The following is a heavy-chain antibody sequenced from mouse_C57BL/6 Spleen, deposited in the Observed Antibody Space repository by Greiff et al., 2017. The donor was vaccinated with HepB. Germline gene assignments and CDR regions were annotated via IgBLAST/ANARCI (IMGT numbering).Heavy chain of an antibody. D-gene: IGHD2-4*01. CDR2: IYPGNSDT. V-gene: IGHV1-5*01. CDR3: TRCDHDGYFDY. J-gene: IGHJ2*01. CDR1: GYTFTSYW. Sequence: EVQLQQSGTVLARPGASVKMSCKTSGYTFTSYWMHWVKQRPGQGLEWIGAIYPGNSDTSYNQKFKGKAKLTAVTSASTAYMELSSLTNEDSAVSYCTRCDHDGYFDYWGQGTTLTVSS.